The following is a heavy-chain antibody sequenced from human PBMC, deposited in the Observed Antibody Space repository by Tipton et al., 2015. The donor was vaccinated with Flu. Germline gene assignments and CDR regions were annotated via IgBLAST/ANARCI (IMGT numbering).Heavy chain of an antibody. CDR2: ISSSGSTI. V-gene: IGHV3-48*03. CDR1: GFTFSSYE. J-gene: IGHJ4*01. CDR3: MRGYCSGGYCHSGLPDY. D-gene: IGHD2-15*01. Sequence: LSLTCAASGFTFSSYEMNWVRQAPGKGLEWLSYISSSGSTISYADSVRGRFTISRDNSKKTLFLQMNTLKSDDTAMYYCMRGYCSGGYCHSGLPDYWGLGTLVTVSS.